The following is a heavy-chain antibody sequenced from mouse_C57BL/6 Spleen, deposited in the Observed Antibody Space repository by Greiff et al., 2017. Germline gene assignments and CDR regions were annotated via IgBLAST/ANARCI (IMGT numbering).Heavy chain of an antibody. Sequence: FQLQQSGAELARPGASVKMSCKASGYTFTSYTMHWVKQRPGQGLEWIGYINPSSGYTKYSQKFKDKATLTADKSSSTAYMQLSSQTSEDSAVYYCARQPPDYYGSSSWFAYWGQGTLVTVSA. CDR1: GYTFTSYT. CDR3: ARQPPDYYGSSSWFAY. V-gene: IGHV1-4*01. J-gene: IGHJ3*01. D-gene: IGHD1-1*01. CDR2: INPSSGYT.